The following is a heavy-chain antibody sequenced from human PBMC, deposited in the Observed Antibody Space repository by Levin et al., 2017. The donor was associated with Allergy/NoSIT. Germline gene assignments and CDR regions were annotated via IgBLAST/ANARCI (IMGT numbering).Heavy chain of an antibody. J-gene: IGHJ4*02. D-gene: IGHD4-17*01. CDR2: IYHNGNT. Sequence: GSLRLSCAVYGGSISSSNWWSWVRQPPGKRLEWIGEIYHNGNTNFNPSLKSRVTISVDKSKNQFSLKLSSVTAADTAVYYCASLSDYGFDYWGQGTLVTVSS. CDR1: GGSISSSNW. V-gene: IGHV4-4*02. CDR3: ASLSDYGFDY.